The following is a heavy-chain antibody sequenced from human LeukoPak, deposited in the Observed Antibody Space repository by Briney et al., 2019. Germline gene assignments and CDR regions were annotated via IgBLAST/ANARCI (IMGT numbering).Heavy chain of an antibody. CDR3: ARGPYSYDSSGAFDI. V-gene: IGHV4-38-2*02. CDR1: GYSINSGYY. J-gene: IGHJ3*02. Sequence: PSETLSLTCTVSGYSINSGYYWVWIRQPPGQGLEWIGSIYRTGSTNYNPSLKSRVTISLDTSKNQFSLKVSSVTAADTAVYFCARGPYSYDSSGAFDIWGQGTMVTVSS. CDR2: IYRTGST. D-gene: IGHD3-22*01.